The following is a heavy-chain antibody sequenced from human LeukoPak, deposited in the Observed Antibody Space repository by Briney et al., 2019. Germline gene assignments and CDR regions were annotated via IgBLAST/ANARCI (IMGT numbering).Heavy chain of an antibody. V-gene: IGHV1-69*13. J-gene: IGHJ3*02. D-gene: IGHD3-16*02. CDR1: GGTFSSYA. Sequence: GASVKVSCKASGGTFSSYAISWVRQAPGQGLEWMGGIIPIFGTANYAQKSQGRVTITADESTSTAYMELSSLRSEDTAVYYCARAPVIFVRQPLGGNAFDIWGQGTMVTVSS. CDR3: ARAPVIFVRQPLGGNAFDI. CDR2: IIPIFGTA.